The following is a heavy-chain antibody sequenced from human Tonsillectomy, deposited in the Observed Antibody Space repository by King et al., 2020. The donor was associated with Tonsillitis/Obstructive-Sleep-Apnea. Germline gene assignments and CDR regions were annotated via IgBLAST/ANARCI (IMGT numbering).Heavy chain of an antibody. CDR2: IYPGDSDT. CDR1: GYSFTNYW. D-gene: IGHD6-19*01. J-gene: IGHJ5*02. Sequence: VQLVESGAEVKKPGESLKISCKGSGYSFTNYWIGWVRQMPGKGLEWMGIIYPGDSDTTYSPSFQGQVTISADKSISTAYLQWSSLKASDTAMYYCAGLWWERGWYLMGWFDLWGQGTLVTVSS. V-gene: IGHV5-51*01. CDR3: AGLWWERGWYLMGWFDL.